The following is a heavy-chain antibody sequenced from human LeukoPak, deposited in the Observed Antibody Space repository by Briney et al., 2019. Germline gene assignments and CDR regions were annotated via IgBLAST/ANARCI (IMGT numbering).Heavy chain of an antibody. V-gene: IGHV3-23*01. CDR3: AKATIGAADANFDY. CDR2: INAGGGST. D-gene: IGHD6-13*01. J-gene: IGHJ4*02. Sequence: TGGSLGLSCAASGFTFKNYAMSWVRQAPGMGLEWVSSINAGGGSTYYADSVKGRFTISRDTSKNTLSLQMNSLRAEDTAVYYCAKATIGAADANFDYWGQGTRVTVSS. CDR1: GFTFKNYA.